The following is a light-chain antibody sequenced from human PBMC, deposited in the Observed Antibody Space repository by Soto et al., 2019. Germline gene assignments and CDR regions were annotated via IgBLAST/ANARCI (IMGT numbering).Light chain of an antibody. V-gene: IGLV2-23*01. J-gene: IGLJ1*01. CDR3: CSYALSSSYV. Sequence: QSALTQPASVSGSPGQSITIACTGTSGVVGSYSHVSWYQQHPGKAPRLIIYEGSKRPSGVSHRFSASRSDKTASLTISGLQAEDEAAYCCCSYALSSSYVFGTGTKVTLL. CDR2: EGS. CDR1: SGVVGSYSH.